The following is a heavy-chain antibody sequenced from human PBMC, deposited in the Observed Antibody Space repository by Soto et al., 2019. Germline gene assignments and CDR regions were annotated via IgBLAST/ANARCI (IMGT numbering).Heavy chain of an antibody. V-gene: IGHV1-46*01. CDR1: GYTFTSYY. CDR3: ATDWGIAVAGL. J-gene: IGHJ4*02. CDR2: IDPDGGRT. D-gene: IGHD6-19*01. Sequence: GASVKVSCKASGYTFTSYYMHWVRQAPGQGLEWMGIIDPDGGRTSYAQKFQGRVTMTEDTSTDTAYMELSSLRSEDTAVYYCATDWGIAVAGLWGQGTLVTVSS.